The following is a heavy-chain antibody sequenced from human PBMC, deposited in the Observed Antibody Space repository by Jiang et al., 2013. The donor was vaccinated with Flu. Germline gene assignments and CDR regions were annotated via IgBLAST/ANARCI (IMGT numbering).Heavy chain of an antibody. CDR1: GGSFSSYA. CDR2: INHIFGTT. J-gene: IGHJ4*02. CDR3: ARSSWGCGYGPFEY. D-gene: IGHD3-10*01. Sequence: SGAEVKKPGSSVKVSCKASGGSFSSYAMNWVRQAPGQGLEWMGGINHIFGTTDYAQKFQGRVTITSDKSTSTAYMDLSSLRSEDTAIYYCARSSWGCGYGPFEYWGQGTLVTVSS. V-gene: IGHV1-69*06.